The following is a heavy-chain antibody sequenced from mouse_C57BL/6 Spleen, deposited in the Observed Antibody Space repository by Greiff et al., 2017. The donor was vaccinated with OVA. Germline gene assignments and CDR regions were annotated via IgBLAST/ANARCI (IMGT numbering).Heavy chain of an antibody. CDR1: GYTFTDYN. Sequence: VQLKQSGPELVKPGASVKIPCKASGYTFTDYNMDWVKQSHGKSLEWIGDINPNNGGTIYNQKFKGKATLTVDKSSSTAYMELRSLTSEDTAVYYCARTRYYGSSFYWYFDVWGTGTTVTVSS. CDR3: ARTRYYGSSFYWYFDV. D-gene: IGHD1-1*01. CDR2: INPNNGGT. V-gene: IGHV1-18*01. J-gene: IGHJ1*03.